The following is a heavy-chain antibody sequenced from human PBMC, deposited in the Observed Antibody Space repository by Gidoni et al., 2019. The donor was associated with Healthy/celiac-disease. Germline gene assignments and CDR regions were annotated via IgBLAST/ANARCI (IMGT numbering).Heavy chain of an antibody. D-gene: IGHD3-3*01. CDR1: GFTFSTAW. Sequence: EVQLVESGGGLVKPGGSLRLSCAASGFTFSTAWMSWVRQAPGKGLEWVGRIKSKTDGGTTDYAAPVKGRFTISRDDSKNTLYLQMNSLKTEDTAVYYCTTQGPGGIFGVVIRESDYWGQGTLVTVSS. V-gene: IGHV3-15*01. CDR2: IKSKTDGGTT. J-gene: IGHJ4*02. CDR3: TTQGPGGIFGVVIRESDY.